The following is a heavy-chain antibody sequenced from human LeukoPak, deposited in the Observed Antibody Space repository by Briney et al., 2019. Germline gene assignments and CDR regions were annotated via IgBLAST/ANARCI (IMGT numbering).Heavy chain of an antibody. CDR2: ISAYNGNT. Sequence: GASVKVSCKASGYTFTSYGISWVRQAPGQGLEWMGRISAYNGNTNYAQKLQGRVTMTTDTSTSTAYMELRSLRSDDTAVYYCARVPSAVAGPYYFDYWGQGTLVTVSS. D-gene: IGHD6-19*01. J-gene: IGHJ4*02. V-gene: IGHV1-18*01. CDR3: ARVPSAVAGPYYFDY. CDR1: GYTFTSYG.